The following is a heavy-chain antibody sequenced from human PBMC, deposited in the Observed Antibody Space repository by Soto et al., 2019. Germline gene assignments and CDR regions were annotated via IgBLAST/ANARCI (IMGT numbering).Heavy chain of an antibody. V-gene: IGHV1-69*01. Sequence: QVQLVQSGAEVKKPGSSVKVSCKASGGTFSSYAISWVRQAPGQGLEWMGGIIPIFGTANYARKFQGRVTITADESTSTAYMELSSLRSEDTAVYYCARGAAAGTRSWFDPWGQGTLVTVSS. D-gene: IGHD6-13*01. CDR1: GGTFSSYA. CDR3: ARGAAAGTRSWFDP. J-gene: IGHJ5*02. CDR2: IIPIFGTA.